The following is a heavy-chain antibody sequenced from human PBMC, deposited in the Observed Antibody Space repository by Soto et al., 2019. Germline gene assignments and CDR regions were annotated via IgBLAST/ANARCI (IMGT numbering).Heavy chain of an antibody. V-gene: IGHV3-30-3*01. CDR1: GFTFSSYA. J-gene: IGHJ6*02. CDR3: ARVREFQQQLVPEGMDV. CDR2: ISYAGSNK. Sequence: QVQLVEAGGGVVQPGRSLRLSCAASGFTFSSYAMHWVRQAPGKGLEWVAVISYAGSNKYYADSVKGRFTISRDNSKKPLYRQMNSLRAEDTAVYYCARVREFQQQLVPEGMDVCVQGSTVTVSS. D-gene: IGHD6-13*01.